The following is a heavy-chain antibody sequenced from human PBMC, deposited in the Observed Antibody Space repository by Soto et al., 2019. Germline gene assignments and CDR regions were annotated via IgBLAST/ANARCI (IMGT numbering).Heavy chain of an antibody. J-gene: IGHJ5*02. Sequence: QVQLVQSGTEVKKPGASVKVSCKASGYTFTSYYIHWVRQAPGQGLEWMGIINPSDGGTRYAQKLQGRVTMTRDTSTSTIYMEVTSLKSEDTAVYYCTREGNGKHFDPWGQGTLVIVSS. D-gene: IGHD2-8*01. CDR3: TREGNGKHFDP. CDR2: INPSDGGT. V-gene: IGHV1-46*01. CDR1: GYTFTSYY.